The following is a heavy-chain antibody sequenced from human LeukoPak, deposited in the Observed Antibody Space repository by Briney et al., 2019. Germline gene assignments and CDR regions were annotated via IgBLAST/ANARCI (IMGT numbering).Heavy chain of an antibody. J-gene: IGHJ3*02. V-gene: IGHV3-21*01. CDR1: GFTFSSYS. D-gene: IGHD2-2*01. Sequence: GGSLSLSCAASGFTFSSYSMNWVRQAPGKGLEWVSSISSSSSNIYYADSLKGRFTISRDSAKTSLYLQMNSLRAEDTAVYYCARDFVPADTKSGLDAFDIWGQGTMVTVSS. CDR2: ISSSSSNI. CDR3: ARDFVPADTKSGLDAFDI.